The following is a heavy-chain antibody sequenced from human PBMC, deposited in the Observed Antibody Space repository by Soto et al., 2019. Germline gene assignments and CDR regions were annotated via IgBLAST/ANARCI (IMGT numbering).Heavy chain of an antibody. CDR3: AILDSSGYYRPEKPNFDY. Sequence: ASVKVSCKASGGTFSSYAISWVRQAPGQGLEWMGGIIPIFGTANYAQKFQGRVTITADESTSTAYMELSSLRSEDTAVYYCAILDSSGYYRPEKPNFDYWGQGTLVTVSS. V-gene: IGHV1-69*13. D-gene: IGHD3-22*01. J-gene: IGHJ4*02. CDR2: IIPIFGTA. CDR1: GGTFSSYA.